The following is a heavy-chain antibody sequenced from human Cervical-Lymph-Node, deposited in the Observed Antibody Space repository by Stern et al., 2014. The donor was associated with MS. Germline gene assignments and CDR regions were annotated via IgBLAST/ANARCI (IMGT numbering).Heavy chain of an antibody. Sequence: VHLVDSGGGVVQPGRSLRLSCAASGFTFSSSGMPWVRQAPGKGLECLAIIYYDGSNRYYADSVKGRFTISRDNSKNTLYLQMNSLRAEDTAVYYCAREGGNTAEYFQHWGQGTLVTVSS. CDR2: IYYDGSNR. V-gene: IGHV3-33*01. D-gene: IGHD4-23*01. CDR3: AREGGNTAEYFQH. CDR1: GFTFSSSG. J-gene: IGHJ1*01.